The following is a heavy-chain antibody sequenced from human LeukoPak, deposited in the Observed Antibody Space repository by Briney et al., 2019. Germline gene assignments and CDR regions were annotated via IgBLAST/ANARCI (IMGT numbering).Heavy chain of an antibody. V-gene: IGHV4-30-4*08. CDR3: ARAVVPAAVYNWFDP. CDR1: GGSIRSGDYY. CDR2: IYYSGNT. D-gene: IGHD2-2*01. Sequence: SSETLSLTCTVSGGSIRSGDYYWSWIRQPPGKGLEWIGYIYYSGNTYYNPSLKSRVTISVDTSKKQFSLKLSSVTAADTAVYYCARAVVPAAVYNWFDPWGQGTLVTVSS. J-gene: IGHJ5*02.